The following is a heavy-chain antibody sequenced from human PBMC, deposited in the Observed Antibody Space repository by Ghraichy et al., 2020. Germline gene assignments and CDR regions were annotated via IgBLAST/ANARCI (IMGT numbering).Heavy chain of an antibody. V-gene: IGHV7-4-1*02. Sequence: ASVKVSCKASRYSLTTHRMNWVRQAPGQGPEWMGWIDTNTGNPTYAQGFRGRFVFYFDTSVNTAYLQISGLRTDDTAVYYCVRDRSDVSGGSRLDVWGQGTMVTISS. CDR3: VRDRSDVSGGSRLDV. CDR2: IDTNTGNP. J-gene: IGHJ3*01. CDR1: RYSLTTHR. D-gene: IGHD6-19*01.